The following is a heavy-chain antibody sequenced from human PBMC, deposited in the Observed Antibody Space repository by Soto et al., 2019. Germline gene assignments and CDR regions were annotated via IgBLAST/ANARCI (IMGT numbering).Heavy chain of an antibody. CDR3: AKDLHYDFWSGLAGMDV. Sequence: EVQLLESGGGLVQPGGSLRLSCAASGFTFSSYAMSWVRQAPGKGLEWVSAISGSGGSTYYADPVKGRFTISRDNSKNTLYLQMNSLRAEDTAVYYCAKDLHYDFWSGLAGMDVWGQGTTVTVSS. CDR1: GFTFSSYA. CDR2: ISGSGGST. V-gene: IGHV3-23*01. J-gene: IGHJ6*02. D-gene: IGHD3-3*01.